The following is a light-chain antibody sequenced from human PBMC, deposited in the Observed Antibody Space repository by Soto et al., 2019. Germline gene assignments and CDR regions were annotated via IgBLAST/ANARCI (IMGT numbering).Light chain of an antibody. CDR3: QPDHNWPLT. Sequence: EIVMTQSPATLSVSPGERATLSCRASQSVSSNLAWYQQKPGQAPRLLIYGASTRATGIPARFSGSGSGTVFNLTLSSLQSEDFAVYYCQPDHNWPLTFRGGTKVEIK. CDR2: GAS. V-gene: IGKV3-15*01. J-gene: IGKJ4*01. CDR1: QSVSSN.